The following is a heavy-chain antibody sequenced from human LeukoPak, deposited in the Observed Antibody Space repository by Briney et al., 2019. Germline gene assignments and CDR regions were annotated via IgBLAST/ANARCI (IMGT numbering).Heavy chain of an antibody. CDR1: GFTFSNYW. CDR2: IKQDGSEK. Sequence: PGGSLRLSCVASGFTFSNYWMSWVRQAPGKGLEWVANIKQDGSEKYYVDSVKGRFTISRDNFKNTLYLQMNSLRAEDTAVYYCAKDMYDILTGYDIGRDNWFDPWGQGTLVTVSS. V-gene: IGHV3-7*01. D-gene: IGHD3-9*01. J-gene: IGHJ5*02. CDR3: AKDMYDILTGYDIGRDNWFDP.